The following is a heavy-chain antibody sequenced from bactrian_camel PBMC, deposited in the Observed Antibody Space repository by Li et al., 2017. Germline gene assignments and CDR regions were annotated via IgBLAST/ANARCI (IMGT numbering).Heavy chain of an antibody. Sequence: QVQLVESGGGLVQPGVSLRLSCAASGFIFSSYWMFWVRQAPGKGLEWVSTINSGGGSTYYADSVKGRFTISRDNAKNTVYLQMNSLKPEDTAVYYCVRAASSQMGWADFGYWGQGTQVTVS. CDR3: VRAASSQMGWADFGY. CDR1: GFIFSSYW. V-gene: IGHV3S1*01. D-gene: IGHD5*01. CDR2: INSGGGST. J-gene: IGHJ6*01.